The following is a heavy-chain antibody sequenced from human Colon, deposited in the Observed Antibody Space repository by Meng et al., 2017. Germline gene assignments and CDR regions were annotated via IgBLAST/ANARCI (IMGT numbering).Heavy chain of an antibody. CDR3: ARDKMGATYDAFDI. J-gene: IGHJ3*02. CDR1: GFTFSNYW. Sequence: GESLKISCAASGFTFSNYWMHWVRQAPGKGLVWVSRINSEGSSTTYADSVKGLFTISSDNTKNTLYLQMRSLRAEDTAVYYCARDKMGATYDAFDIWGQGTMVTVSS. D-gene: IGHD1-26*01. V-gene: IGHV3-74*01. CDR2: INSEGSST.